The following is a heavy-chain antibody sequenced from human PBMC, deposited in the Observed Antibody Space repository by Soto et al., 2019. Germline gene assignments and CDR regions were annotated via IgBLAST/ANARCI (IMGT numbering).Heavy chain of an antibody. D-gene: IGHD3-3*01. Sequence: SETLSLTCTVSGDSITNGDYYWSWIRQPPGKGLEWIGYIYYSGSTDYDPSLKGRVTISVDMSKNQFSLRLSSVTAADTAVYYCAGSLLDEECWGQGTLVTVSS. J-gene: IGHJ4*02. CDR2: IYYSGST. CDR3: AGSLLDEEC. CDR1: GDSITNGDYY. V-gene: IGHV4-30-4*01.